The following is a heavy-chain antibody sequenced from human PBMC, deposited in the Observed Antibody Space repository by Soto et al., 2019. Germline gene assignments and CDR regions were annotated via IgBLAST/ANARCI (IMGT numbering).Heavy chain of an antibody. V-gene: IGHV1-69*06. CDR1: GGAFSSYA. CDR2: IIPIFGTA. D-gene: IGHD3-10*01. J-gene: IGHJ4*02. Sequence: GASVNVSCKASGGAFSSYAISWVRQAPGQGLEWMGGIIPIFGTANYAQKFQGRVTITADKSTSTAYMELSSLRSEDTAVYYCARDSGTYYYGSGSYHWPFDYWGQGTLVTVSS. CDR3: ARDSGTYYYGSGSYHWPFDY.